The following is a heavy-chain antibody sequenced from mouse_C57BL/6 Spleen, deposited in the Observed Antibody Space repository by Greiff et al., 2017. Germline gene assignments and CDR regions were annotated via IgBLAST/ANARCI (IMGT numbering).Heavy chain of an antibody. CDR1: GYTFTSYW. Sequence: VQLQQPGAELVKPGASVKLSCKASGYTFTSYWMHWVKQRPGQGLEWIGMIHPNSGSTNYNEKFKSKATLTVDKSSSTAYMQLSSLTSEDSAVYYCSNHYYGSSYYAMDYWGQGTSVTVSS. CDR3: SNHYYGSSYYAMDY. CDR2: IHPNSGST. D-gene: IGHD1-1*01. V-gene: IGHV1-64*01. J-gene: IGHJ4*01.